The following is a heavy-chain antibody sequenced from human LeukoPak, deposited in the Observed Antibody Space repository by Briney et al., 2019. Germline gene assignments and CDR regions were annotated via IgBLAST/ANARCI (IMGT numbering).Heavy chain of an antibody. CDR3: ARAENDGVGLDY. Sequence: SETLSLTCAVYGGSFSDYYWSWIRQPPGKGLEWIGYIYHSGSTYYDPSLKSRVTISVDRSKNQFSLKLSSVTAADTAVYYCARAENDGVGLDYWGQGTLVTVSS. CDR2: IYHSGST. V-gene: IGHV4-30-2*01. J-gene: IGHJ4*02. D-gene: IGHD2-8*01. CDR1: GGSFSDYY.